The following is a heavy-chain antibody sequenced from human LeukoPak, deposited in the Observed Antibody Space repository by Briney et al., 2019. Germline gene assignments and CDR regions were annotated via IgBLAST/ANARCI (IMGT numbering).Heavy chain of an antibody. CDR2: FYSGDNA. Sequence: PGGSLRLSCAASGFSVGTKYMAWVRQAPGKGLEWVSVFYSGDNAYYADSVKGRFSIFRDTPKNTVYLQMNSLRGEDTAVYYCARDDGLGYCSGGTCQGGFDYWGQGTLVTVSS. CDR1: GFSVGTKY. J-gene: IGHJ4*02. CDR3: ARDDGLGYCSGGTCQGGFDY. V-gene: IGHV3-53*01. D-gene: IGHD2-15*01.